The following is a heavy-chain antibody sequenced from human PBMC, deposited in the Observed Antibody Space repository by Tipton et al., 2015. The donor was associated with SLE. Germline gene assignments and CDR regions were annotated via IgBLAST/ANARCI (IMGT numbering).Heavy chain of an antibody. V-gene: IGHV4-61*10. CDR1: GGSFSSGSYY. Sequence: TLSLTCAAYGGSFSSGSYYWSWIRQPAGKGLEWIGYIYTSGSTNYNPSLKSRVTISVDTSKNQFSLKLSSVTAADTAVYYCARDHTTVTTAYFDLWGRGTLVTVSS. J-gene: IGHJ2*01. D-gene: IGHD4-17*01. CDR2: IYTSGST. CDR3: ARDHTTVTTAYFDL.